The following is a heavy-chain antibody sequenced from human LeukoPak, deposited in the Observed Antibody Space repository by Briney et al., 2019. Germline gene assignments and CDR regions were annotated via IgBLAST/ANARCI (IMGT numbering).Heavy chain of an antibody. Sequence: PSETLSLTCTVSGGSISSYYWSWIRQPPGKGLEWIGYIYYSGSTNYNPSLKSRVTISVDTSKNQFSLKLSSVTAADTAVYYCATASGRSGPNWFDPWGQGTLVTVSS. CDR2: IYYSGST. V-gene: IGHV4-59*01. J-gene: IGHJ5*02. D-gene: IGHD3-3*01. CDR1: GGSISSYY. CDR3: ATASGRSGPNWFDP.